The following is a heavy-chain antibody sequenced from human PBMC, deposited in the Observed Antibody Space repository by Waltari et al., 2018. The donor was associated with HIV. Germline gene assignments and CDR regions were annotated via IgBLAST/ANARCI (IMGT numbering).Heavy chain of an antibody. CDR3: VKERGPFNGFDI. J-gene: IGHJ3*02. Sequence: QVYLMAAGGGGVKPGGSLKNFWAASGLTFRRTGMHWVRQAPGKGLEWVAVIWSDGYNKFYADSVRGRFTFSRDNSKYTLSLQMNSLRAEDTALYYCVKERGPFNGFDIWGQGTMVTVSS. CDR2: IWSDGYNK. D-gene: IGHD3-16*01. V-gene: IGHV3-33*06. CDR1: GLTFRRTG.